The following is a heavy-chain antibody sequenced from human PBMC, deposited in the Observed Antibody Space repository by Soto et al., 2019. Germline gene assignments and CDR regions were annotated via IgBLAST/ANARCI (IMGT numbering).Heavy chain of an antibody. CDR2: IGTAGDT. D-gene: IGHD3-9*01. CDR1: GFTFSSYD. CDR3: ARAYYDILTGYYYYGMDV. Sequence: GGSLRLSCAASGFTFSSYDMHWVRQATGKGLEWVSAIGTAGDTYYPGSVKGRFTISRENAKNSLYLQMNSLRAEDTAVYYCARAYYDILTGYYYYGMDVWGQGTTVTVSS. J-gene: IGHJ6*02. V-gene: IGHV3-13*01.